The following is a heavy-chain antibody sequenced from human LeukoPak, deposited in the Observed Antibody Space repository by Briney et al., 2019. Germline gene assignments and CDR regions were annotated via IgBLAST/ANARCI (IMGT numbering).Heavy chain of an antibody. J-gene: IGHJ4*02. Sequence: PSETLSLTCAVYGGPFSGYYWSWIRQPPEKGLEWIGEINHGGSTNYNPSLKSRVTISVDTSKNQFSLELSSVTAADTAVYTCARGGRYCSGGRCYETWGQGTLVTVSS. CDR1: GGPFSGYY. V-gene: IGHV4-34*01. D-gene: IGHD2-15*01. CDR2: INHGGST. CDR3: ARGGRYCSGGRCYET.